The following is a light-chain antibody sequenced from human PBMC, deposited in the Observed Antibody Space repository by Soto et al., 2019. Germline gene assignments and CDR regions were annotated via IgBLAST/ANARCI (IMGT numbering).Light chain of an antibody. Sequence: DIQMTQSPSTLSASVGDTVTITCRASQSISNWLAWYQQRPGKAPNLLIYKASSLEGGVPSRFSGSGSGTDFTITISSLQPDDFATYYCQKYNTYPWTFGQGTRVE. V-gene: IGKV1-5*03. CDR3: QKYNTYPWT. J-gene: IGKJ1*01. CDR2: KAS. CDR1: QSISNW.